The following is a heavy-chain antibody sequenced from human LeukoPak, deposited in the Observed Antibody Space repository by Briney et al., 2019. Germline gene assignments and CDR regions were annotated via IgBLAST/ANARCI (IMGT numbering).Heavy chain of an antibody. CDR1: GFTFSSYA. CDR2: ISYDGSNK. Sequence: TGGSLRLSCAASGFTFSSYAMHWVRQAPGKGLEWVAVISYDGSNKYYADSVKGRLTISRDNSKNTLYLQMNSLRAEDTAVYYCARASGLWGSYPEDSYFDYWGQGTLVTVSS. J-gene: IGHJ4*02. V-gene: IGHV3-30-3*01. CDR3: ARASGLWGSYPEDSYFDY. D-gene: IGHD3-16*02.